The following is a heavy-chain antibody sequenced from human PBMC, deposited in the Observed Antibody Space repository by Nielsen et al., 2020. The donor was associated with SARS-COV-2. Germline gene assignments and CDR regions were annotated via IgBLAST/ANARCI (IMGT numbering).Heavy chain of an antibody. CDR3: ARDVYSSSPNWFDP. CDR1: GFTFSDYY. Sequence: GGSLRLSCAASGFTFSDYYMSWIRQAPGKGLEWVSYISSSGSTIYYADSVKGRFTISRDNAKKSLYLQMNSLRAEDTAVYYCARDVYSSSPNWFDPWGQGTLVTVSS. J-gene: IGHJ5*02. D-gene: IGHD6-13*01. CDR2: ISSSGSTI. V-gene: IGHV3-11*04.